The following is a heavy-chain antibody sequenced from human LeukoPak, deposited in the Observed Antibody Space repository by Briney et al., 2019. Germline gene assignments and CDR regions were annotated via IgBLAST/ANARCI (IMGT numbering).Heavy chain of an antibody. V-gene: IGHV1-18*01. Sequence: ASVKVSCKASGYTFTSYGISWVRQAPGQGLEWMGWISAYNGNTNYAQKLQGRVTMTTDTSTSTAYMELRSLRSDDTAVYYCARDRHLPVGLRTFFGWFDPWGQGTLVTVSS. CDR2: ISAYNGNT. CDR3: ARDRHLPVGLRTFFGWFDP. J-gene: IGHJ5*02. D-gene: IGHD5/OR15-5a*01. CDR1: GYTFTSYG.